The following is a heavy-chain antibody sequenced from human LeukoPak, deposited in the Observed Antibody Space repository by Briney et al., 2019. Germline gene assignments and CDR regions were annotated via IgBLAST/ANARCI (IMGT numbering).Heavy chain of an antibody. J-gene: IGHJ3*02. CDR3: ASHGVVVTNDAFDI. V-gene: IGHV1-69*02. D-gene: IGHD3-22*01. CDR1: GGTFSSYT. Sequence: GASVKVSCKASGGTFSSYTISWVRQAPGQGREWMGRIIPILGIANYAQKFQGRVTITADKSTSTAYMELSSLRSEDTAVYYCASHGVVVTNDAFDIWGQGTMVTVSS. CDR2: IIPILGIA.